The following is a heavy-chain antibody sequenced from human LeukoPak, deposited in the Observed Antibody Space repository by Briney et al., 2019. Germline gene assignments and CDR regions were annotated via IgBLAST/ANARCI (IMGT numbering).Heavy chain of an antibody. J-gene: IGHJ2*01. D-gene: IGHD4-17*01. Sequence: ASVKVSCKASGYTFTSYGISWVRQAPGQGLEWVGWISAHNGNTNYAQNLQGRVTMTTDTSTRTAYMELRSLRSDDTALYYCARGYTATGNWYFDRWGRGTLVSVSS. V-gene: IGHV1-18*01. CDR3: ARGYTATGNWYFDR. CDR2: ISAHNGNT. CDR1: GYTFTSYG.